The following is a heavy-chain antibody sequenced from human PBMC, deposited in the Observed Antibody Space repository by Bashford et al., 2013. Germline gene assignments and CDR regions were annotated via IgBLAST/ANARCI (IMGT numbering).Heavy chain of an antibody. Sequence: SSETLSLTCAVSGYSISSGYYWGWIRQPPGKGLEWIGEINHSGSTNNNPSLKSRVTISVDTSKNQFSLKLSSVTAADTAVYYCARGGGYCTNGVCYQYYFDYWGQGTLVTVSS. CDR2: INHSGST. D-gene: IGHD2-8*01. J-gene: IGHJ4*02. CDR3: ARGGGYCTNGVCYQYYFDY. V-gene: IGHV4-38-2*01. CDR1: GYSISSGYY.